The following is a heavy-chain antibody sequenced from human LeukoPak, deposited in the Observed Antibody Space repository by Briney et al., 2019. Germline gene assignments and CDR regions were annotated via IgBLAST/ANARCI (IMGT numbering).Heavy chain of an antibody. V-gene: IGHV5-51*01. CDR2: IYPGDSDT. CDR3: ARRGDSSGYQPGEVHFDY. Sequence: GESLKISCKGSGYSFTSYWIGWVRQMPGKGLEWMGIIYPGDSDTRYSPSFQGQVTISADKSISTAYLQWSSLKASDTAMYYCARRGDSSGYQPGEVHFDYWGQGTLVTVSS. J-gene: IGHJ4*02. CDR1: GYSFTSYW. D-gene: IGHD3-22*01.